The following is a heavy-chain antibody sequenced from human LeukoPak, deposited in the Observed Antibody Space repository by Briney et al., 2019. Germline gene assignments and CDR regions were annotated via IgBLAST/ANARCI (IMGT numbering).Heavy chain of an antibody. CDR3: ASSKLLYSWFDP. D-gene: IGHD2-2*02. CDR1: GFTFSSYA. CDR2: ISYDGSNK. J-gene: IGHJ5*02. V-gene: IGHV3-30-3*01. Sequence: GGSLRLSCAASGFTFSSYAMYWVRQAPGKGLEWVAVISYDGSNKYYADSVKGRFTISRDNSKNTLYLQMNSLRAEDTAVYYCASSKLLYSWFDPWGQGTLVTVSS.